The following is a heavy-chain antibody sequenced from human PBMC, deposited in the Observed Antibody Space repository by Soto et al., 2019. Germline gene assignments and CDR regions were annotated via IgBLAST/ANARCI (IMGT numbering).Heavy chain of an antibody. Sequence: ASVKGSCKASGYAFTRYYIHWVRQAPGQGLEWMGIINPSAGSTTYVQKLQGRVTMTRDTSTNTVYMELSSLRSEDTAVYYCASLGPKNFDYWGQGTLVTVSS. CDR1: GYAFTRYY. CDR2: INPSAGST. CDR3: ASLGPKNFDY. J-gene: IGHJ4*02. V-gene: IGHV1-46*01. D-gene: IGHD3-16*01.